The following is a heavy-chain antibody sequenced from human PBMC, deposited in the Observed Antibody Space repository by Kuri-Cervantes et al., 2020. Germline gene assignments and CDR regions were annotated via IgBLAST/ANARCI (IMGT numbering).Heavy chain of an antibody. Sequence: GESLKISCAASGFSFSNYRMNWVRQAPGKGLEWVSSISSSSTYIFYADSVKGRLTISRDNAKNSLFLQMNTLRVEDTAVYYCTRDRDGYSSFDYWGQGTLVTVSS. CDR2: ISSSSTYI. V-gene: IGHV3-21*01. CDR3: TRDRDGYSSFDY. J-gene: IGHJ4*02. D-gene: IGHD5-18*01. CDR1: GFSFSNYR.